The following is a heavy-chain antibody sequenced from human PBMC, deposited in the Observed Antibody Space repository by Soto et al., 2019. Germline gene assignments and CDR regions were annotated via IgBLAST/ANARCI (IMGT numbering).Heavy chain of an antibody. CDR3: ARAHEVAWFDS. D-gene: IGHD2-15*01. J-gene: IGHJ5*01. CDR1: GFSFSSYT. Sequence: EVQLMESGGGLVQPGESLRLSCTASGFSFSSYTMNWVRQAPGKGLQWVASITNRGTHTYSAASVKGRFTISRDNDKNSLYLQMNNLRAEDTATYYCARAHEVAWFDSWGLGALVTVTS. CDR2: ITNRGTHT. V-gene: IGHV3-21*02.